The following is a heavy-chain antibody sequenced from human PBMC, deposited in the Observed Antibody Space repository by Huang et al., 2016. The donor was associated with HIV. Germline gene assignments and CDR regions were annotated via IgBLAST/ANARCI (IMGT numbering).Heavy chain of an antibody. CDR3: AKESRWFSDFDH. V-gene: IGHV3-30*18. J-gene: IGHJ4*02. CDR2: ISYDGRSQ. D-gene: IGHD2-15*01. CDR1: GFKLSGFG. Sequence: QVHLVESGGGVVQPGGSLRLSCAASGFKLSGFGMHWVRQAPGKWLEWVAVISYDGRSQFYTYSVKGRFTISRDNSDNTLSLQMKGLRPDDTAVYYCAKESRWFSDFDHWGQGVLVSVSS.